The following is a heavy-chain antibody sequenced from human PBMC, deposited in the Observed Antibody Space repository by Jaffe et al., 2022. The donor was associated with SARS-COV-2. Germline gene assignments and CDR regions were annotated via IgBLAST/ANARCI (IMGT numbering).Heavy chain of an antibody. Sequence: EVQLVDSGGDLVQPGGSLRLSCAASGFTFSNYWMSWVRQAPGKGLEWVANINQDGGEKHYVDSVKGRLTISRDNTENSLYLQMNSLRAEDTAVYYCARVQLFYHYYGLDVWGQGTTVTVSS. V-gene: IGHV3-7*03. J-gene: IGHJ6*02. CDR2: INQDGGEK. CDR3: ARVQLFYHYYGLDV. CDR1: GFTFSNYW.